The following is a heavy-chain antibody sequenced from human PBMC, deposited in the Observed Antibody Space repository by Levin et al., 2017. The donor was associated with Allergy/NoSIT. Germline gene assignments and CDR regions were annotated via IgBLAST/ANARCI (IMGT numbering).Heavy chain of an antibody. J-gene: IGHJ6*02. CDR2: ISAYNGNT. Sequence: ASVKVSCKASGYTFTSYGISWVRQAPGQGLEWMGWISAYNGNTNYAQKLQGRVTMTTDTSTSTAYMELRSLRSDDTAVYYCARDGDIVVVPAETNYYYDYGMDVWGQGTTVTVSS. CDR3: ARDGDIVVVPAETNYYYDYGMDV. CDR1: GYTFTSYG. V-gene: IGHV1-18*01. D-gene: IGHD2-2*01.